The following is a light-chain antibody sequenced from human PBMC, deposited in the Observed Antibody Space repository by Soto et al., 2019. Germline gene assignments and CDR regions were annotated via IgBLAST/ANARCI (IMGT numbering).Light chain of an antibody. Sequence: EIVLTQSPGTLSLSPGEGATLSCRASQSIVANYLAWYQQKPGQSPRLLIYGVSSRATGIPDRFSGSGSRTDFTLPINRLEPEDSAVYYCQQYGSSPGTFGQGTKVEIK. V-gene: IGKV3-20*01. J-gene: IGKJ1*01. CDR1: QSIVANY. CDR2: GVS. CDR3: QQYGSSPGT.